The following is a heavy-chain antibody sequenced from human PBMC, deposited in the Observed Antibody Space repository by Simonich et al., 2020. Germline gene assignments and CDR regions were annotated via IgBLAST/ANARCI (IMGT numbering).Heavy chain of an antibody. Sequence: QVQLVQSGAEVKKPGASVKVSCKASGSTFTCYYIHWVRQAPGQGLEGMGGINPNRGGTNYAQKLQGRVTMTRDTSISTAYMELSRLRSDDTAVYYCARGRLTGDKGAFDIWGQGTMVTVSS. V-gene: IGHV1-2*02. CDR3: ARGRLTGDKGAFDI. D-gene: IGHD7-27*01. CDR1: GSTFTCYY. CDR2: INPNRGGT. J-gene: IGHJ3*02.